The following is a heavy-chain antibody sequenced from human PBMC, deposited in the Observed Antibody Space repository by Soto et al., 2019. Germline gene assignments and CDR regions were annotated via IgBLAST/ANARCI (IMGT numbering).Heavy chain of an antibody. V-gene: IGHV1-2*04. D-gene: IGHD1-26*01. CDR2: INPNSGGT. CDR3: ARAGYSGSPTYDY. J-gene: IGHJ4*02. Sequence: ASVKVSCKASGYTFTGYYMHWVRQAPGQGLEWMGWINPNSGGTNYAQKFQGWVTMTRDTSISTAYMELSRLRSDDTAVYYCARAGYSGSPTYDYWGQGTLVTVSS. CDR1: GYTFTGYY.